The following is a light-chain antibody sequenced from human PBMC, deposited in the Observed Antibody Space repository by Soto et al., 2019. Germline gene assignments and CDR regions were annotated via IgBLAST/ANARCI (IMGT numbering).Light chain of an antibody. J-gene: IGKJ1*01. CDR2: GAY. V-gene: IGKV3-20*01. CDR3: QQYSTSVRT. Sequence: EIVLMQSPGTLSLSLGERATLSCRASQGVTSNYLAWYQQKPGQAPSLVIYGAYSRAAGVPDRFSGRGSGTDFTLTISRLEPEDFAVYYCQQYSTSVRTFGQGTKVEV. CDR1: QGVTSNY.